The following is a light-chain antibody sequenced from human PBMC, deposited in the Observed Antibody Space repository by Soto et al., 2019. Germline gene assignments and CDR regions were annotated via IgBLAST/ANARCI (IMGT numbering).Light chain of an antibody. J-gene: IGLJ1*01. CDR1: SRDFGGYNH. V-gene: IGLV2-14*03. CDR3: GSYSTSSTLYV. CDR2: DVS. Sequence: QSALTQPASVSGSPGQSITISCTGNSRDFGGYNHVSWYQQHPGKAPKLMIYDVSNRPSGVSNRFSGSKSANTASLTISGLQAEDEADYYCGSYSTSSTLYVFGTGTKVTV.